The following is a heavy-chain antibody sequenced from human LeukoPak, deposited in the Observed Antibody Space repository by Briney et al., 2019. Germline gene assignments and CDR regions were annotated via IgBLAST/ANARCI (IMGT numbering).Heavy chain of an antibody. D-gene: IGHD3-10*01. CDR2: IYHSGST. Sequence: SETLSLTCTVSGYSISSGYYWGWIRQPPGKGLEWIGSIYHSGSTNYNPSLKSRVTISVDTSKNQFSLKLSSVTAADTAMYYCARGTSFSITMVRGVIRPTGWFDPWGQGTLVTVSS. CDR1: GYSISSGYY. CDR3: ARGTSFSITMVRGVIRPTGWFDP. V-gene: IGHV4-38-2*02. J-gene: IGHJ5*02.